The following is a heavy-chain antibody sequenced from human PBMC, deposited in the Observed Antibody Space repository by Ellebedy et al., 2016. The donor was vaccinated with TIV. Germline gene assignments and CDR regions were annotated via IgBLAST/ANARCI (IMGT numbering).Heavy chain of an antibody. D-gene: IGHD4-23*01. J-gene: IGHJ4*02. V-gene: IGHV3-23*01. Sequence: GESLKISCTASGFTFSNYAVHWVRQAPGKGLEWVSSISNSAGSTYDADSVKGRFTISRDNSKNTLYLQMNSLRAEDTAVYYCAKLTSANSPFDNWGQGTLVTVSS. CDR3: AKLTSANSPFDN. CDR2: ISNSAGST. CDR1: GFTFSNYA.